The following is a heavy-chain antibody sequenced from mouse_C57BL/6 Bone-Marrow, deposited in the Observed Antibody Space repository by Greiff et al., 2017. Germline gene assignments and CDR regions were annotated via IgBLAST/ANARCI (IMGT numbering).Heavy chain of an antibody. CDR2: IDPSDSYT. J-gene: IGHJ2*01. CDR3: AGDYYGSRWGY. CDR1: GYTFTSYW. D-gene: IGHD1-1*01. V-gene: IGHV1-59*01. Sequence: VQLQQPGAELVRPGTSVKLSCKASGYTFTSYWMHWVKQRPGQGLEWIGVIDPSDSYTNYNQKFKGKATLTVDTSSSTAYMQLSSLTSEDSAVYYCAGDYYGSRWGYWGQGTTLTVSS.